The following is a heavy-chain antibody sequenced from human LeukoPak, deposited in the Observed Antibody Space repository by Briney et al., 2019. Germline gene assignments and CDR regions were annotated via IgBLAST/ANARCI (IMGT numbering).Heavy chain of an antibody. CDR1: GFSLSDYS. CDR3: ARDRYDFWSGYFNYYYGMDV. CDR2: ASYDGASE. Sequence: GGSLRLSCAGSGFSLSDYSMHWVRQAPGEGLEWVAFASYDGASEDYADSVKGRFTISRDNAKNSLYLQMNSLRAEDTAVYYCARDRYDFWSGYFNYYYGMDVWGQGTTVTVSS. D-gene: IGHD3-3*01. J-gene: IGHJ6*02. V-gene: IGHV3-30-3*01.